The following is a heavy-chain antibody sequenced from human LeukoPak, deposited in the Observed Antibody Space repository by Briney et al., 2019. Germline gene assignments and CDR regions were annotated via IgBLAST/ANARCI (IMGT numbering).Heavy chain of an antibody. CDR3: ARHPPQSFFDY. V-gene: IGHV4-59*08. J-gene: IGHJ4*02. Sequence: SETLSLTCTVSGGSISTYYWSWIRQPPGKGLEWIGYIFYSGSTNYNPSLKSRVTISVDTSKNQFSVKLSSVTAADTAVYYCARHPPQSFFDYWGQGTLVTVSS. CDR2: IFYSGST. D-gene: IGHD1-26*01. CDR1: GGSISTYY.